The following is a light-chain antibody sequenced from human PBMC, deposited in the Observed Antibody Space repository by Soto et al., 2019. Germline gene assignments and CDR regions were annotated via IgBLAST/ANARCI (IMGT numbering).Light chain of an antibody. CDR3: QQYNSYST. Sequence: DIQMTQSPSTLSASVGDRVTITCRASQSISSWLAWYQQKPGKAPKLLIYDASSLESGVPSRFSGSGSGTEFTLPISSLQPDDFAPYYCQQYNSYSTFGQGTKVEIK. J-gene: IGKJ1*01. CDR1: QSISSW. CDR2: DAS. V-gene: IGKV1-5*01.